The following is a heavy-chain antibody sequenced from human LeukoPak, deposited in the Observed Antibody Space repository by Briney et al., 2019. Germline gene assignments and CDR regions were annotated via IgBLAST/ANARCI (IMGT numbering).Heavy chain of an antibody. CDR2: ISAYNSNT. CDR3: ARTYSASLFADY. J-gene: IGHJ4*02. Sequence: ASVKVSCKASGYTFTSYVISWVRQAAGQGREWMGWISAYNSNTNYPQQLQGRLTMTTHTSTSTAYMELRSLRSDDTAVYYCARTYSASLFADYWGQGTLVTVSS. CDR1: GYTFTSYV. D-gene: IGHD5-12*01. V-gene: IGHV1-18*01.